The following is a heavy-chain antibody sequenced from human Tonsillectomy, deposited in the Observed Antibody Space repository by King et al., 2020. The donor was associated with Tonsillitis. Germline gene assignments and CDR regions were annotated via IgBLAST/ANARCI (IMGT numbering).Heavy chain of an antibody. J-gene: IGHJ5*02. V-gene: IGHV3-53*02. Sequence: VQLVETGGGLIQPGGSLRLSCAASGFTVSSNYMSWVRQAPGKGLEWVSVIYSGGSTYYADSVKGRFTISRDNSKNTLYLQMNSLRAEATAVYYCAGFSRLVGGTRGGWFDPWGQGTLVTVSS. D-gene: IGHD1-26*01. CDR3: AGFSRLVGGTRGGWFDP. CDR1: GFTVSSNY. CDR2: IYSGGST.